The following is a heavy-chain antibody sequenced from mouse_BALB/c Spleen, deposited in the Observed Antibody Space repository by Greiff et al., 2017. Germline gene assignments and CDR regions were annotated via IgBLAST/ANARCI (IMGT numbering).Heavy chain of an antibody. D-gene: IGHD4-1*01. CDR2: ISYDGSN. CDR1: GYSITSGYY. J-gene: IGHJ4*01. Sequence: VQLKQSGPGLVKPSQSLSLTCSVTGYSITSGYYWNWIRQFPGNKLEWMGYISYDGSNNYNPSLKNRISITRDTSKNQFFLKLNSVTTEDTATYYCARGANWDGDYYAMDYWGQGTSVTVSS. V-gene: IGHV3-6*02. CDR3: ARGANWDGDYYAMDY.